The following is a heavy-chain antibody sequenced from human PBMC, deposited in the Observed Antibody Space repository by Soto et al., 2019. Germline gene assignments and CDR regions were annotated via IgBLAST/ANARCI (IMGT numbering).Heavy chain of an antibody. V-gene: IGHV3-30*18. Sequence: LRLSCAASGFTFSSYGMHWVRQAPGKGLEWVAVISYDGSNKYYADSVKGRFTISRDNSKNTLYLQMNSLRAEDTAVYYCAKDIVVVPAAIGRYYYYGMDVWGQGTTVTVSS. J-gene: IGHJ6*02. CDR3: AKDIVVVPAAIGRYYYYGMDV. D-gene: IGHD2-2*02. CDR2: ISYDGSNK. CDR1: GFTFSSYG.